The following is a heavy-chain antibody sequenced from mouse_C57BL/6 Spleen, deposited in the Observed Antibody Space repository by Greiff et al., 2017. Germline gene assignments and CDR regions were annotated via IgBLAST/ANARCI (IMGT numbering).Heavy chain of an antibody. J-gene: IGHJ2*01. Sequence: VQLKQSGAELVRPGASVKLSCTASGFNIKDDYMHWVKQRPEQGLEWIGWIDPENGDTEYASKFQGKATITADTSSNTAYLQLSSLTSEDTAVYYCTTSDYYGSRGDYWGQGTTLTVSS. V-gene: IGHV14-4*01. CDR2: IDPENGDT. CDR1: GFNIKDDY. D-gene: IGHD1-1*01. CDR3: TTSDYYGSRGDY.